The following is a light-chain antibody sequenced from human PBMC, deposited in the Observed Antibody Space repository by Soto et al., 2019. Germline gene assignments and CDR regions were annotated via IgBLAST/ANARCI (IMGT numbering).Light chain of an antibody. CDR2: DVS. V-gene: IGLV2-14*01. CDR3: SSYTSSSTLV. CDR1: SSDVGDYNY. J-gene: IGLJ1*01. Sequence: QSVLTQPASVSGSPGQSITISRTGTSSDVGDYNYVSWYQQHPGKAPKVMIYDVSNRPSGVSNRFSGSKSGNTASLTISGLQAEDEADYYCSSYTSSSTLVFGTGTKLTVL.